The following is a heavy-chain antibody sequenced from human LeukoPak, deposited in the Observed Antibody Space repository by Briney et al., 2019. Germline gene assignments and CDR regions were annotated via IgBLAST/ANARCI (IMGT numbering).Heavy chain of an antibody. CDR2: ISYDGSNK. CDR1: GFTFSSYG. CDR3: AKDLTGMVRGEGAFDY. J-gene: IGHJ4*02. D-gene: IGHD3-10*01. Sequence: PGRSLRLSCVASGFTFSSYGMRWVRQAPGKELEWVAVISYDGSNKYYADSVKGRFTISRDNSKNTLYLQMNSLRAEDTAVYYCAKDLTGMVRGEGAFDYWGQGPLATVSS. V-gene: IGHV3-30*18.